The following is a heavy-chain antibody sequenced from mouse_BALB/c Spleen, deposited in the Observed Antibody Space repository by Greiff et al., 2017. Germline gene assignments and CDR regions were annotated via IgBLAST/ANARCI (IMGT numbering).Heavy chain of an antibody. J-gene: IGHJ1*01. D-gene: IGHD1-1*01. V-gene: IGHV5-17*02. CDR1: GFTFSSFG. Sequence: EVKLMESGGGLVQPGGSRKLSCAASGFTFSSFGMHWVRQAPEKGLEWVAYISSGSSTIYYADTVKGRFTISRDNPKNTLFLQMTSLRSEDTAMYYCARGYYGSSLYWYFDVWGAGTTVTVSS. CDR3: ARGYYGSSLYWYFDV. CDR2: ISSGSSTI.